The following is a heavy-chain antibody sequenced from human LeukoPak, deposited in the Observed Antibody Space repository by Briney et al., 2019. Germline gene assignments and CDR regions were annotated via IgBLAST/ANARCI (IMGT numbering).Heavy chain of an antibody. J-gene: IGHJ5*02. CDR1: GYTFITYY. CDR2: INPSGGST. V-gene: IGHV1-46*01. D-gene: IGHD2-2*01. CDR3: ARDKVPTTISYWFDP. Sequence: GASVKVSCKASGYTFITYYIHWVRQAPGQGLEWMGIINPSGGSTSYAQKFQGRVTMTRDTSTSTVYMELSSLRSEDTAVYYCARDKVPTTISYWFDPWGQGTLVTVSS.